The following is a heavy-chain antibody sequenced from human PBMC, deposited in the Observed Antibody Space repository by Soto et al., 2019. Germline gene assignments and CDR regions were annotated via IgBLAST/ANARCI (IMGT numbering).Heavy chain of an antibody. D-gene: IGHD1-7*01. J-gene: IGHJ4*02. Sequence: GASVKVSCKASGYTFTSYSMHWVRQAPGQSLEWMGWINGGNGETKYSQSFQGRVTINRDTSASTVYMELSSLRSEDTAVYYCARPMNYADYLDHWGQGTLVTVS. CDR2: INGGNGET. V-gene: IGHV1-3*01. CDR1: GYTFTSYS. CDR3: ARPMNYADYLDH.